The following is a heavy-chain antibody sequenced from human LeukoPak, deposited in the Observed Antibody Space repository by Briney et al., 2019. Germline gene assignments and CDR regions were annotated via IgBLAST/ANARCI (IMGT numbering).Heavy chain of an antibody. Sequence: SGGSLRLSCAASGFTFSSYSMNWVRQAPGKGLEWVSSISSSSSYIYYADSVKGRFTISRDNAKNSLYLQMNSLRAEDTAVYYCAREMSYYHDSSGYYVLDYWGQGTLVTVSS. V-gene: IGHV3-21*01. CDR2: ISSSSSYI. CDR3: AREMSYYHDSSGYYVLDY. D-gene: IGHD3-22*01. CDR1: GFTFSSYS. J-gene: IGHJ4*02.